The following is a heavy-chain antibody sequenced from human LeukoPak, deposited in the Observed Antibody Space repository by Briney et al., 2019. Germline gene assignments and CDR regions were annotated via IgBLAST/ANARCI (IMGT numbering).Heavy chain of an antibody. J-gene: IGHJ4*02. D-gene: IGHD6-19*01. CDR1: GFTFSTHS. CDR3: ARRYSSGWSSAVDY. V-gene: IGHV3-21*01. Sequence: GGSLRLSCAASGFTFSTHSMTWVRQTPGKGLEWVSSISSGSTYIYYADSLKGRFTISRDNAKNSLYLQMNGLRAEDTAVYYCARRYSSGWSSAVDYWGQGTLVTVSS. CDR2: ISSGSTYI.